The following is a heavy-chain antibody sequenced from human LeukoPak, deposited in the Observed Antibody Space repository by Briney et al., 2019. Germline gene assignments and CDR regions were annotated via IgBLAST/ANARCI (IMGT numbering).Heavy chain of an antibody. V-gene: IGHV3-11*04. CDR3: ARCGSSSYYYYYMDV. D-gene: IGHD6-13*01. CDR1: GFTFSDYY. CDR2: ISSSGSTI. J-gene: IGHJ6*03. Sequence: PGGSLRLSCAASGFTFSDYYMSWIRQAPGKGLKWVSYISSSGSTIYYADSVKGRFTISRDNAKNSLYLQMNSLRAEDTAVYYCARCGSSSYYYYYMDVWGKGTTVTVSS.